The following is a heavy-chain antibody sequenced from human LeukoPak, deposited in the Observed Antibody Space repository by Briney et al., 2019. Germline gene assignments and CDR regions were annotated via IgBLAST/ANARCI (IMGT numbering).Heavy chain of an antibody. CDR3: ARSRYCSGGSCYVYGMDV. Sequence: GESLRTSCKGSGYSFTSYWISWVRQMPGKGLEWMGRIDPSDSYTNYSPSFQGHVTISADKSISTAYLQWSSLKASDTAMYYCARSRYCSGGSCYVYGMDVWGQGTTVTVSS. D-gene: IGHD2-15*01. J-gene: IGHJ6*02. CDR1: GYSFTSYW. V-gene: IGHV5-10-1*01. CDR2: IDPSDSYT.